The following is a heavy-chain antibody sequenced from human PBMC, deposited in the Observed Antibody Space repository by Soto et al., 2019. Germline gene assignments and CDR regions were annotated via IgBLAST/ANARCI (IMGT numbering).Heavy chain of an antibody. CDR1: NGSISSSNW. CDR3: ARNRLDGYDFDS. J-gene: IGHJ4*02. V-gene: IGHV4-4*02. CDR2: VAQNGYI. D-gene: IGHD5-12*01. Sequence: QVQLQESGPGLVKPSGTLSLTCTVSNGSISSSNWWSWVRQSPGKGLEWIGEVAQNGYIGSIPSPKKPLHILLDKPTNRFSLRLTSVTAADTAVYYCARNRLDGYDFDSWGQGILVTVSS.